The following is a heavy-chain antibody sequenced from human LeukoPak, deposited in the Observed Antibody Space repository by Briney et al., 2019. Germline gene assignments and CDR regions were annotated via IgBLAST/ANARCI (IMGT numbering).Heavy chain of an antibody. CDR2: INPDSGGT. CDR3: ARDQGSLTRSWYTGY. D-gene: IGHD6-13*01. V-gene: IGHV1-2*02. CDR1: GNSLIDYY. J-gene: IGHJ4*02. Sequence: ASVKVSCKASGNSLIDYYIYWVRQAPEQGFEWMGWINPDSGGTEYAHKFQGRVTMTRDTSITTAYMDLSSLTPDDTAVYFCARDQGSLTRSWYTGYWGQGTQVTVSS.